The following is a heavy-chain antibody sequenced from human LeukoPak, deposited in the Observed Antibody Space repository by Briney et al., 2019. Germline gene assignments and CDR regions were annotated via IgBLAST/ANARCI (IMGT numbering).Heavy chain of an antibody. CDR2: ISGSGGST. CDR3: AKDDYSGYARGAFDI. J-gene: IGHJ3*02. D-gene: IGHD5-12*01. CDR1: GFTFSSYA. V-gene: IGHV3-23*01. Sequence: GGSLRLSCAASGFTFSSYAMSWVRQAPGKGLEWVSAISGSGGSTYYADSVKGRFTISRDNSKNTLYLQMSSLRAEDTAVYYCAKDDYSGYARGAFDIWGQGTMVTVSS.